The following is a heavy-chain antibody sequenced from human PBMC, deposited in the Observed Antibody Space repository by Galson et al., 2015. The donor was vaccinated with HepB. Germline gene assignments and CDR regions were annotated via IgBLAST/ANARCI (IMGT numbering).Heavy chain of an antibody. J-gene: IGHJ4*02. Sequence: SLRLSCAASGFTFSSYGMHWVRQAPGKGLEWVAVIWYDGSNKYYADSVKGRFTISRDNSKNTLYLQMNSLRAEDTAVYYCARGPGIAVAGGFDYWGQGTLVTVSS. CDR3: ARGPGIAVAGGFDY. V-gene: IGHV3-33*01. CDR2: IWYDGSNK. D-gene: IGHD6-19*01. CDR1: GFTFSSYG.